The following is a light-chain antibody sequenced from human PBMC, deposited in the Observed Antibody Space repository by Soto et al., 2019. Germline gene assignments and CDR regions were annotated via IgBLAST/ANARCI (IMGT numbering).Light chain of an antibody. V-gene: IGKV3-15*01. CDR1: QTVRNN. CDR3: QQHYQWPIT. J-gene: IGKJ5*01. CDR2: GAS. Sequence: EVVLTQSPDTLSLSPGETATLSCRASQTVRNNYLAWYQQKPGQAPRLLIYGASTRATGIPATFSGSGSGTEFTLTINSLQSEDFAVYYCQQHYQWPITFGQGTLLEIK.